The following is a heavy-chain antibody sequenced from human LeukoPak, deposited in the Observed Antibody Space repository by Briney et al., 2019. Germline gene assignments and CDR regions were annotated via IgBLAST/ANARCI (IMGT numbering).Heavy chain of an antibody. V-gene: IGHV3-23*01. J-gene: IGHJ4*02. CDR1: GFTFSSYA. Sequence: EPGGSLGLSCAASGFTFSSYAMSWVRQAPGKGLEWVSVISGSGGSTYYVDSVKGRFTISRDNSKNTLYLQMNSLRAEDTAVYYCAKDGVATAGRGSHFDYWGQGTLVTVSS. CDR2: ISGSGGST. D-gene: IGHD6-13*01. CDR3: AKDGVATAGRGSHFDY.